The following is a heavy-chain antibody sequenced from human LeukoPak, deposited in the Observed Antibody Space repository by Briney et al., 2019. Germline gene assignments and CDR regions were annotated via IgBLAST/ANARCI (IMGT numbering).Heavy chain of an antibody. Sequence: SDTLSLTCTVSGGSIRSSSYYWGSIRQPPGKGLEWNGRIYYSRSTSYNPSLKSRVSISVDASKDPFSLKLSSVTAADTAVYYCARHGRYYDILTGYYYWFDPWGQGTLVTVSS. CDR1: GGSIRSSSYY. CDR2: IYYSRST. CDR3: ARHGRYYDILTGYYYWFDP. V-gene: IGHV4-39*01. J-gene: IGHJ5*02. D-gene: IGHD3-9*01.